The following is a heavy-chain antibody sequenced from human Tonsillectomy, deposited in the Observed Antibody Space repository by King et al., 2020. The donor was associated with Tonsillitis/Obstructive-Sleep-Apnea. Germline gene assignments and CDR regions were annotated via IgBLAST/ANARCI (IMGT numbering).Heavy chain of an antibody. CDR3: ARWVVGGSYYWFDP. CDR1: GFTFSSHW. J-gene: IGHJ5*02. CDR2: INQDGSQK. V-gene: IGHV3-7*03. D-gene: IGHD1-26*01. Sequence: VQLVESGGGLVQPGGSLRLSCAASGFTFSSHWMSWVRQAPGKGLEWVANINQDGSQKYYVDSVKGRFTISRDNAKNSLYLQVNSLRAEDTAVYYCARWVVGGSYYWFDPWGQGTLVTVSS.